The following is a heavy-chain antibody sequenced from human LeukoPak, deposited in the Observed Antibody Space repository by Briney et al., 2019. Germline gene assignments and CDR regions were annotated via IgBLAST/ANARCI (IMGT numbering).Heavy chain of an antibody. D-gene: IGHD3-22*01. J-gene: IGHJ4*02. Sequence: SETLSLTCTVSGGSISSSSYYWGWIRQPPGKGLEWIGSIYYSGSTYYNPSLKSRVTISVDTSKNQFSLKLSSVTAADTAVYYCARLREGGDSSGVIDYWGQGTLVTVSS. CDR2: IYYSGST. CDR3: ARLREGGDSSGVIDY. V-gene: IGHV4-39*01. CDR1: GGSISSSSYY.